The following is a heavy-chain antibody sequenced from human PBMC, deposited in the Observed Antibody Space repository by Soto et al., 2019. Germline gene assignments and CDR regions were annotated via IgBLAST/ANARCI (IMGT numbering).Heavy chain of an antibody. J-gene: IGHJ4*02. D-gene: IGHD3-10*01. Sequence: SVKAFCKAPGGTLSSYTVSWVRQAPGQGLEWMGRIIPILGIANYAQKFQGRVTITADKSTSTAYMELSSLRSEDTAVYYCVRGPDFDYWGQAALVSVYS. CDR1: GGTLSSYT. V-gene: IGHV1-69*02. CDR3: VRGPDFDY. CDR2: IIPILGIA.